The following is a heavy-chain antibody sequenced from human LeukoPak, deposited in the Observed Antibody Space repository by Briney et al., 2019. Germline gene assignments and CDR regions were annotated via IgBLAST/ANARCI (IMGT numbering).Heavy chain of an antibody. CDR3: ARDYWWNYDY. D-gene: IGHD1-7*01. Sequence: GGSLRLSCAASGFTFSDYAMHWVRQAPGKGLEWVAVISKDGSDKYYPGSVRGRFTISRDNSKNTIYPQVDSLRAEDTAIYYCARDYWWNYDYWGQGTLVTVSS. CDR2: ISKDGSDK. CDR1: GFTFSDYA. J-gene: IGHJ4*02. V-gene: IGHV3-30-3*01.